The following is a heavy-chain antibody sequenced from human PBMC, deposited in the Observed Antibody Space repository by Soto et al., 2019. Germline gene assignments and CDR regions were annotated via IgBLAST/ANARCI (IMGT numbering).Heavy chain of an antibody. CDR1: GGSISGYY. Sequence: QLQLQESGPGLVKSSETLSLTCAVSGGSISGYYWTWIRQPPGKGLEWVGSLFYGGTIDYNASLKSRLTISVDTSKIQFALNLRSVTAADTAVYYCGRHRGLAPVYWGQGTLVTASS. D-gene: IGHD3-10*01. CDR3: GRHRGLAPVY. CDR2: LFYGGTI. J-gene: IGHJ4*02. V-gene: IGHV4-39*01.